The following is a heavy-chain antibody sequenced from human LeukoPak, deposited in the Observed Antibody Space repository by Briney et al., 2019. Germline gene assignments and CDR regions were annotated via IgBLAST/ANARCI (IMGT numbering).Heavy chain of an antibody. Sequence: SETLSLTCTVSGGSISSYYWSWIRQPPGKGLEWIGEINHSGSTNYNPSLKSRVTISVDTSKNQFSLKLSSVTAADTAVCYCARLGGKIAAAGTSWGQGTLVTVSS. CDR1: GGSISSYY. V-gene: IGHV4-34*01. CDR3: ARLGGKIAAAGTS. D-gene: IGHD6-13*01. CDR2: INHSGST. J-gene: IGHJ5*02.